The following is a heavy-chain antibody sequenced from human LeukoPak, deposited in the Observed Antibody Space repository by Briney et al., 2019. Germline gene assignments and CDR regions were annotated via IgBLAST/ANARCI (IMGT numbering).Heavy chain of an antibody. J-gene: IGHJ6*02. V-gene: IGHV4-59*01. D-gene: IGHD1-26*01. CDR1: DGSISSYY. Sequence: QPSETLSLTCTVSDGSISSYYWSWIRQPPGKGLEWIGHIYYSGSTNYNPSLKSRVTISVDTSNNQYSLKLSSVTAADTAVYYCARVGGTNFYYYGMDAWGQGTTVTVSS. CDR2: IYYSGST. CDR3: ARVGGTNFYYYGMDA.